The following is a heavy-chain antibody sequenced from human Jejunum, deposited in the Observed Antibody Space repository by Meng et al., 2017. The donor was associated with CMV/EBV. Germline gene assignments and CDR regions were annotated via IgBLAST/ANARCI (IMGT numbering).Heavy chain of an antibody. V-gene: IGHV3-48*03. CDR3: ARGDYDFWGGY. CDR1: FSTYA. D-gene: IGHD3-3*01. CDR2: ISSTGSSI. Sequence: FSTYAMNWVRQAPGKGLEWISYISSTGSSIYYADSVKGRFTISRDNAKNSLYLQMNSLRAEDTAVYYCARGDYDFWGGYWGQGTLVTVSS. J-gene: IGHJ4*02.